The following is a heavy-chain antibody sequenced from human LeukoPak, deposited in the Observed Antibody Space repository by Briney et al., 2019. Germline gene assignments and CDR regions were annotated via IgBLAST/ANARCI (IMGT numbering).Heavy chain of an antibody. CDR1: GFTFSSYW. Sequence: GGSLRLSCAASGFTFSSYWMHWVRQAPGKGLVWVSRINSDGSSTSYADSVKGRFTISRDNAKNTLYLQMNSLRTEDTAVYYCAKVAFGDILDYWGQGTLVIVSS. CDR3: AKVAFGDILDY. J-gene: IGHJ4*02. D-gene: IGHD4-17*01. CDR2: INSDGSST. V-gene: IGHV3-74*01.